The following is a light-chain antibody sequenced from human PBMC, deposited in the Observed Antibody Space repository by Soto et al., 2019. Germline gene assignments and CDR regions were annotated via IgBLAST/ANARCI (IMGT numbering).Light chain of an antibody. CDR2: GAS. Sequence: EIVLTQSPGTLSLSPGERATLSCRASQRVSSGYLAGYQQKPGQAPRLLIYGASNRATDIPDRFSGRGSGTDFTITIRRREAEEFTVYHFQHSSICPFGLGTRLEIK. J-gene: IGKJ5*01. CDR3: QHSSICP. V-gene: IGKV3D-20*02. CDR1: QRVSSGY.